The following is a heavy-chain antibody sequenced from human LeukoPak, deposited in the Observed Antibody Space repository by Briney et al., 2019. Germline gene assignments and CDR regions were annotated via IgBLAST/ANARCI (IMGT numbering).Heavy chain of an antibody. CDR2: IYYTGST. CDR1: GGSISSSSYY. Sequence: SETLSLTCTVSGGSISSSSYYWGWIRQPPGKGLEWIGRIYYTGSTYYNSSLKGRVTISVDTSRNQFSLMLSSVTAADMAVYYCASQRRGGSSYYMDVWGKGTTVTVAS. J-gene: IGHJ6*03. V-gene: IGHV4-39*01. CDR3: ASQRRGGSSYYMDV. D-gene: IGHD6-6*01.